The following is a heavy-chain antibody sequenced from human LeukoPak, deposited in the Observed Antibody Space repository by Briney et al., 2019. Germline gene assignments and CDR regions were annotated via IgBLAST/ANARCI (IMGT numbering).Heavy chain of an antibody. V-gene: IGHV1-2*02. CDR2: INPNSGGT. D-gene: IGHD1-7*01. Sequence: ASVKVSYKASGYTFTGYYMHWVRQAPGQGLEWMGWINPNSGGTNYAQKFQGRVTMTRDTSISTAYMELSRLRSDDTAVYYCARDPTGTTAFDIWGQGTMVTVSS. CDR1: GYTFTGYY. J-gene: IGHJ3*02. CDR3: ARDPTGTTAFDI.